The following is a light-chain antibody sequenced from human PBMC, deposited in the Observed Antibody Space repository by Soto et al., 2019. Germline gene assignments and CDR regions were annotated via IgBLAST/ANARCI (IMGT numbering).Light chain of an antibody. CDR2: AAS. J-gene: IGKJ1*01. V-gene: IGKV3-15*01. Sequence: EIAMTQSPAVLSVSPGERSTLSCMASQNIIFNLAWYQQKPGQAPRLLISAASTRATGIPARFSGSGSGTEFTLTVSSLQSEDFAIYYCHQYDNWPGAFGQGTKVDIK. CDR3: HQYDNWPGA. CDR1: QNIIFN.